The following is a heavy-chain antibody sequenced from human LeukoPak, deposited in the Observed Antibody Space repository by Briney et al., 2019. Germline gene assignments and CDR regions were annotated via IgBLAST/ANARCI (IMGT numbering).Heavy chain of an antibody. CDR3: ARGGGRCLYNLYFEP. Sequence: PGGSLRLSCAASGLTVSSSYMSWVRQAPGKGLEWVSVIYSGGSTYYADSVKGRFTISRDNSKNTLYLQMNSLRAEDTAVYYCARGGGRCLYNLYFEPWGRGTLVTVSS. V-gene: IGHV3-53*01. J-gene: IGHJ2*01. D-gene: IGHD2-15*01. CDR1: GLTVSSSY. CDR2: IYSGGST.